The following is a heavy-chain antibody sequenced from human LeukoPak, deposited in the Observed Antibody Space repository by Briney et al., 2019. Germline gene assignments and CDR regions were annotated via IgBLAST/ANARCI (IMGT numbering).Heavy chain of an antibody. CDR1: GFTFSSYE. J-gene: IGHJ4*02. D-gene: IGHD6-19*01. CDR2: ISSSGSTI. Sequence: QPGGSLRLSCAASGFTFSSYEMNWVRQAPGKGLEWVSYISSSGSTIYYADSVKGRFTISRDNAKNSLSLQMNGLRAEDTAVYYCARDSYSSGVFDYWGQGTLVTVSS. V-gene: IGHV3-48*03. CDR3: ARDSYSSGVFDY.